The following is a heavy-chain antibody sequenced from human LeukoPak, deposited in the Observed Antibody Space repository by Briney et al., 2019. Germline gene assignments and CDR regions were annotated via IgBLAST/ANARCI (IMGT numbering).Heavy chain of an antibody. CDR2: FDPEDGET. CDR3: ATAQSSRWPPAPIHY. J-gene: IGHJ4*02. Sequence: ASVTVSCKVSGYTLTELSMHWVRQAPGKGLEWMGGFDPEDGETIYAQKFQGRVTMTEDTSTDTAYMELSSLISDDTAVYYCATAQSSRWPPAPIHYWGQGTLVTVSS. V-gene: IGHV1-24*01. CDR1: GYTLTELS. D-gene: IGHD6-13*01.